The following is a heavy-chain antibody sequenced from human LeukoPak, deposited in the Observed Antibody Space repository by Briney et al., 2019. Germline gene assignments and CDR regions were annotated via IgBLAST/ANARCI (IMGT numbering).Heavy chain of an antibody. CDR3: ARVPTYHYYGSGSYHYFDY. Sequence: ASVKVSCKASGYTFTGYYMHWVRQAPGQGLEWMGRINPNSGGTNYAQKFQGRVTMTRDTSISTAYMELSRLRSDDTAVYYCARVPTYHYYGSGSYHYFDYWGQGTLVTVSS. J-gene: IGHJ4*02. CDR1: GYTFTGYY. V-gene: IGHV1-2*06. CDR2: INPNSGGT. D-gene: IGHD3-10*01.